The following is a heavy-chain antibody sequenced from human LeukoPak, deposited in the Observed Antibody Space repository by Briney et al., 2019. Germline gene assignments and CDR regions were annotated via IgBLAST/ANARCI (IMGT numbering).Heavy chain of an antibody. V-gene: IGHV1-2*06. CDR2: INPNSGGT. D-gene: IGHD6-19*01. CDR3: ATYSSGSNVYYFDY. J-gene: IGHJ4*02. Sequence: AASVKVSCKASGYTFTGYYMHWVRQAPGQGLEWMGRINPNSGGTNYAQKFQGRVTMTRDTSISTAYMELSRLRSDDTAVYYCATYSSGSNVYYFDYWGQGTLVTVSS. CDR1: GYTFTGYY.